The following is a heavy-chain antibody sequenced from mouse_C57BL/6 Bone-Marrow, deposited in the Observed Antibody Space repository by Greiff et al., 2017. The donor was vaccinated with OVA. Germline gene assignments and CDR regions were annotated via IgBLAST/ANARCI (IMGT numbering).Heavy chain of an antibody. CDR3: ARQIITTIVN. CDR1: GFTFSSYT. J-gene: IGHJ3*01. CDR2: ISGGGGNT. V-gene: IGHV5-9*01. Sequence: EVQLVESGGGLVKPGGSLKLSCAASGFTFSSYTMSWVRQTPEKRLEWVATISGGGGNTYYPDSVKGRFTISRDNAKNTLYLLMSSLRSEDTALYYCARQIITTIVNWGQGTLVTVSA. D-gene: IGHD1-1*01.